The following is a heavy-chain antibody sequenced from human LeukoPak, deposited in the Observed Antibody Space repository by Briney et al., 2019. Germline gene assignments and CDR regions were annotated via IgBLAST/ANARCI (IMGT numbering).Heavy chain of an antibody. CDR2: ISISVSTT. Sequence: GGSLRLSCAASGFTFSSYEMNSVRQAPGKGLEWVSYISISVSTTYYADSVKGRFTISRDNAKNSLYLQMNSLRAEDTAVYYCARDSGLVPAADGYYYYYGMDVWGKGTTVTVSS. J-gene: IGHJ6*04. D-gene: IGHD2-2*01. CDR3: ARDSGLVPAADGYYYYYGMDV. CDR1: GFTFSSYE. V-gene: IGHV3-48*03.